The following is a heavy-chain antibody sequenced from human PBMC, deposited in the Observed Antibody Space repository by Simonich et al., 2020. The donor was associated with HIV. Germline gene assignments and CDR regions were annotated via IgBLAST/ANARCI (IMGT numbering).Heavy chain of an antibody. J-gene: IGHJ4*02. CDR3: AKDLTPSIAARPGRHFFDY. Sequence: GAEVKKPGASVTVSCKASGYTFTGYYMHCHLQDTGQGLEWMGGINPNSGGTNYAQNFQGRVTMTRDTSISTAYMELSRLRSDDTAVYYCAKDLTPSIAARPGRHFFDYWGQGTLVTVSS. CDR2: INPNSGGT. D-gene: IGHD6-6*01. V-gene: IGHV1-2*02. CDR1: GYTFTGYY.